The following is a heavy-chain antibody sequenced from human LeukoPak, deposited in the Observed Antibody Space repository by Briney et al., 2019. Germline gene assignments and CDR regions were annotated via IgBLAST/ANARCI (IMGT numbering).Heavy chain of an antibody. D-gene: IGHD3-22*01. CDR1: GGSISSGDYY. V-gene: IGHV4-30-4*01. J-gene: IGHJ5*02. CDR2: MYYSGST. CDR3: ARPYYYDSRIDP. Sequence: SSETLSLTCTVSGGSISSGDYYWSWIRQPPGKGLEWIAYMYYSGSTYYNPSLKSRVTMSADTSKNQLSLKLSCVTVADTAVYYCARPYYYDSRIDPWGQGILVTVSS.